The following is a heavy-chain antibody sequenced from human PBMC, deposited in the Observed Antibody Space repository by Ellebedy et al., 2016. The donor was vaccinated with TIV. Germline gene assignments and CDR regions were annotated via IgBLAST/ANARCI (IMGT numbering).Heavy chain of an antibody. Sequence: SETLSLTCTVSGGSISSGGYYWSWIRQPPGKGLEWIGSIYYSGSTYYNPSLKSRVTISVDTSKNQFSLKLSSVTAADTAVYYCARGLRSTPFDYWGQGTLVTVSS. J-gene: IGHJ4*02. D-gene: IGHD4-17*01. CDR3: ARGLRSTPFDY. CDR2: IYYSGST. CDR1: GGSISSGGYY. V-gene: IGHV4-39*07.